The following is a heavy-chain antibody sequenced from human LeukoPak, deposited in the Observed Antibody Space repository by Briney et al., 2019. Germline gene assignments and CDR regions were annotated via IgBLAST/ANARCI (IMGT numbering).Heavy chain of an antibody. J-gene: IGHJ4*02. D-gene: IGHD5-18*01. CDR2: ISHDGSES. Sequence: GGSLRLSCAASGFTFSSHAMVWVRQAPGKGLEWVSFISHDGSESFHTESVKGRFTISRDNSKNTLYLQMNSLRAEDTAVYYCARGTGYTYAFTGRERTKSRLDYWGQGTLVTVSS. CDR3: ARGTGYTYAFTGRERTKSRLDY. V-gene: IGHV3-30-3*01. CDR1: GFTFSSHA.